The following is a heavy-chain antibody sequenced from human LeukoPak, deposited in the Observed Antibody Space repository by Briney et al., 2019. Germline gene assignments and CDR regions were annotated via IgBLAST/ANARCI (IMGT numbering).Heavy chain of an antibody. CDR3: VREGSSSRFVDY. D-gene: IGHD3-10*01. CDR2: IDYSGST. V-gene: IGHV4-59*01. J-gene: IGHJ4*02. Sequence: KPSETLSLTCTVSGGSISSYYWSWIRQPPGKGLEWISYIDYSGSTKYNPSLKSRVSISVDTSKNQFSLKMSSVTAADTALYYCVREGSSSRFVDYWGQGTLVTVSS. CDR1: GGSISSYY.